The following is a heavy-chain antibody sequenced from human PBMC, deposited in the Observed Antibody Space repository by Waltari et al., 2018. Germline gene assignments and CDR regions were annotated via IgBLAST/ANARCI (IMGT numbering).Heavy chain of an antibody. V-gene: IGHV3-53*01. CDR2: IYRGGET. J-gene: IGHJ4*02. Sequence: EVHLVESGGGLVHPGDSVRLSCAASGVIVSNNYMSWVRQPPGKGLEWVSVIYRGGETYYADSVKGRFTISRDNCKNTLDLQMNNVRAEDTAVYYCTSDHGLSWPLDWGQGTMVTVSS. CDR3: TSDHGLSWPLD. CDR1: GVIVSNNY. D-gene: IGHD6-13*01.